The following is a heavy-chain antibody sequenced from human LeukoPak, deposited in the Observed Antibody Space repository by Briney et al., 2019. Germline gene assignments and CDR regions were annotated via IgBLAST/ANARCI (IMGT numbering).Heavy chain of an antibody. V-gene: IGHV1-18*01. CDR3: ARAAPWTTVVPYVGY. D-gene: IGHD4-23*01. Sequence: ASVKVSCKASGYTFTSYGISWVRQAPGQGLEWMGWISAYNGNTNYAQKLQGRVTMTTDTSTSTAYMELRSLRSDDTAVYYCARAAPWTTVVPYVGYWGQGTLVTVSS. J-gene: IGHJ4*02. CDR2: ISAYNGNT. CDR1: GYTFTSYG.